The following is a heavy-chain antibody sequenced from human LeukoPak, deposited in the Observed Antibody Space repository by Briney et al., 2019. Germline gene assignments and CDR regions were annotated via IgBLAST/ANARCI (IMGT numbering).Heavy chain of an antibody. Sequence: SETLSLTCTVSGGSISSSSYYWGWIRQPPGKGREWIGSIYYSGSTYYNPSLKSRVTISVDTSKNQFSLKLSSVTAADTAMYYCARHSRDPRSGPSFDYWGQGTLVTVSS. CDR1: GGSISSSSYY. J-gene: IGHJ4*02. CDR3: ARHSRDPRSGPSFDY. CDR2: IYYSGST. V-gene: IGHV4-39*01. D-gene: IGHD2-15*01.